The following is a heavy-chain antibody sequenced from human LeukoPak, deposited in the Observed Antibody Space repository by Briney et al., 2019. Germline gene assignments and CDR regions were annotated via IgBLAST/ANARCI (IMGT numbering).Heavy chain of an antibody. CDR2: IYPSGST. CDR3: AWLPSY. Sequence: SETLSLTCAVSSGSINSSNWWSWVRQPPGKGLEWIGEIYPSGSTNYNPSLKSRVTMSVDESKNEFSLKLTSVTAADTAVYYCAWLPSYWGQGTLVTVSS. CDR1: SGSINSSNW. D-gene: IGHD5-12*01. J-gene: IGHJ4*02. V-gene: IGHV4-4*02.